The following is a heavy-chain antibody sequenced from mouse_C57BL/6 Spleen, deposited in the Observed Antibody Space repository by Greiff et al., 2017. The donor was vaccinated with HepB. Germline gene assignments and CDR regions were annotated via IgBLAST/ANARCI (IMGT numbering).Heavy chain of an antibody. CDR3: AKNWDYDGAWFAY. Sequence: VKLQQSGPGLVQPSQSLSITCTVSGFSLTSYGVHWVRQSPGKGLEWMGVIRRGGSTDYNAAFMSRLSITKDNSKSQVFFRRNSLQADDTAIYYCAKNWDYDGAWFAYWGQGTLVTVSA. CDR2: IRRGGST. J-gene: IGHJ3*01. V-gene: IGHV2-5*01. CDR1: GFSLTSYG. D-gene: IGHD2-4*01.